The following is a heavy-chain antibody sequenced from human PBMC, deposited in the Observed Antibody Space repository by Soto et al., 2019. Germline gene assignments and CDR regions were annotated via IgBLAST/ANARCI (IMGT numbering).Heavy chain of an antibody. D-gene: IGHD2-21*01. V-gene: IGHV3-23*01. Sequence: DVQLLESGGGLVQPEGSLRLCCAASGFTFSSYARGWVRQGPGKGLEWVAVVSIGGSTHYADSVRDRFTISRDNSKNALSMQMNSLTAEDTAVYFCAKRCGAGGHFDYWGQGALVNVSS. CDR3: AKRCGAGGHFDY. CDR1: GFTFSSYA. J-gene: IGHJ4*02. CDR2: VSIGGST.